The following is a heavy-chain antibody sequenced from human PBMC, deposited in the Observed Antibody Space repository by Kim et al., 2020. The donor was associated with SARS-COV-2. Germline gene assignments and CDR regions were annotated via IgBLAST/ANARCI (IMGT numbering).Heavy chain of an antibody. CDR3: AREHQGAQWRGELDP. D-gene: IGHD3-16*01. CDR1: GFIFSDYA. V-gene: IGHV3-30*04. CDR2: ISYDGSKT. Sequence: GGSLRLSCAASGFIFSDYATHWVRQAPDRGLEWVAVISYDGSKTNYADSVKGRFTISRDNSKNTLYPQMNSLRPEDTAVYSCAREHQGAQWRGELDPWGQGTLVTVSS. J-gene: IGHJ5*02.